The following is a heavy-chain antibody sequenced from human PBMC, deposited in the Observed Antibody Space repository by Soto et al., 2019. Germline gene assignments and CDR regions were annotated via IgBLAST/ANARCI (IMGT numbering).Heavy chain of an antibody. CDR1: GYTFTSYY. D-gene: IGHD6-13*01. CDR2: IIPILGIA. CDR3: ARALYSSSWYGFEY. V-gene: IGHV1-69*04. J-gene: IGHJ4*02. Sequence: GASVKVSCKASGYTFTSYYVHWVRQAPGQGLEWMGRIIPILGIANYAQKFQGRVTITADKSTSTAYMELSSLRSEDTAVYYCARALYSSSWYGFEYWGQGTLVTVSS.